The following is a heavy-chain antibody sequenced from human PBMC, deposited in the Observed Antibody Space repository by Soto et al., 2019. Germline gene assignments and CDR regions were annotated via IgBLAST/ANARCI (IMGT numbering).Heavy chain of an antibody. Sequence: SVKVSCKASGFTFTSSAVQWVRQARGQRLEWIGWIVVGSGNTNYAQKFQERVTITRDMSTSTAYMELSSLRSEDTAVYYCAAGYSYGQEDFDYWGQGTLVTVSS. D-gene: IGHD5-18*01. J-gene: IGHJ4*02. CDR1: GFTFTSSA. CDR3: AAGYSYGQEDFDY. CDR2: IVVGSGNT. V-gene: IGHV1-58*01.